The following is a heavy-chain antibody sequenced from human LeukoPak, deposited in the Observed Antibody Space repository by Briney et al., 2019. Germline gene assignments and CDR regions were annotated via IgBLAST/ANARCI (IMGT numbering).Heavy chain of an antibody. CDR3: ARGIRKSYYFDY. D-gene: IGHD2/OR15-2a*01. J-gene: IGHJ4*02. Sequence: PGGSLRLSCAASGFTFSNYEMNWVRQAPGKGLEWVSYISSSGSTIYYADSVKGRFTISRDNAKNTLYLQMNSLRAEDTAVYYCARGIRKSYYFDYWGQGTLVTVSS. CDR1: GFTFSNYE. CDR2: ISSSGSTI. V-gene: IGHV3-48*03.